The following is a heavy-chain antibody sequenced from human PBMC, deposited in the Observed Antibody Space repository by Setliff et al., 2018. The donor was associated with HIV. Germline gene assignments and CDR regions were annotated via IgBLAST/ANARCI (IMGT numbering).Heavy chain of an antibody. CDR1: GYSFTGYY. J-gene: IGHJ4*02. V-gene: IGHV1-8*02. Sequence: ASVKVSCKASGYSFTGYYVNWVRQAPGQGLEWMGRINPKSGATGYAQKFQGRVTMTRNTSISTAYMELSSLRSEDTAVYYCARFRKFQLVGALDYWGQGTLVTVSS. D-gene: IGHD1-26*01. CDR2: INPKSGAT. CDR3: ARFRKFQLVGALDY.